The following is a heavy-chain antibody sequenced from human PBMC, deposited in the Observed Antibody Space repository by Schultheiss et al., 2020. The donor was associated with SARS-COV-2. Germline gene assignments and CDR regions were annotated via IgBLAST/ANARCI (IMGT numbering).Heavy chain of an antibody. CDR3: ARFLYYYDSSGYPSPYFDD. CDR1: GFTFGDYA. CDR2: INDNGGTT. Sequence: GESLKISCITSGFTFGDYAMHWVRQAPGKGLEYVSGINDNGGTTHYSDSVKGRFTISRDNSKNTLYLQMNSLRAEDTAVYYCARFLYYYDSSGYPSPYFDDWGQGTLVTVSS. V-gene: IGHV3-64*04. J-gene: IGHJ4*02. D-gene: IGHD3-22*01.